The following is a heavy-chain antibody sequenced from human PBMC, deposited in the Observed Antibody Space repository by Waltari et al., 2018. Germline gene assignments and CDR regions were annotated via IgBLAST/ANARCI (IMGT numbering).Heavy chain of an antibody. CDR3: ARGYSNYFGRIDY. Sequence: QVQLQESGPGLVKPSETLSLTCAVSGYSISSGYYWGWIRQPPGKGLEWIGSIYYSGSTYYNPSLKSRVTISVDTSKNQFSLKLSSVTAADTAVYYCARGYSNYFGRIDYWGQGTLVTVSS. J-gene: IGHJ4*02. CDR1: GYSISSGYY. D-gene: IGHD4-4*01. CDR2: IYYSGST. V-gene: IGHV4-38-2*01.